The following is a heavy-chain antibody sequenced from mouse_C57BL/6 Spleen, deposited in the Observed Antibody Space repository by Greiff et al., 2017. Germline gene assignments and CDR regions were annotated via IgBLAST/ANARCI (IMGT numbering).Heavy chain of an antibody. CDR2: IYPRSGNT. D-gene: IGHD2-4*01. Sequence: QVQLKESGAELARPGASVKLSCKASGYTFTSYGISWVKQRTGQGLEWIGEIYPRSGNTYYNEKFKGKATLTADKSSSTAYMELRSLTSEDSAVYFCARGDYDYDDFAYWGQGTLVTVSA. J-gene: IGHJ3*01. CDR1: GYTFTSYG. V-gene: IGHV1-81*01. CDR3: ARGDYDYDDFAY.